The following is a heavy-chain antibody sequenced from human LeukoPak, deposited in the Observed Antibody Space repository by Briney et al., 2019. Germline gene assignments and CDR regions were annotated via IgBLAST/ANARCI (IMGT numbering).Heavy chain of an antibody. CDR2: ISSDGSNK. V-gene: IGHV3-30*18. D-gene: IGHD6-19*01. CDR3: AKDLRAVAGPFDC. CDR1: GFTFSSYV. J-gene: IGHJ4*02. Sequence: GGSLGLSCAASGFTFSSYVMHWVRQAPGKGLEWVAVISSDGSNKYYADSVKGRFTISRDNSKNTLYLQMNSLRAEVTAVYYCAKDLRAVAGPFDCWGQGTLVTVSS.